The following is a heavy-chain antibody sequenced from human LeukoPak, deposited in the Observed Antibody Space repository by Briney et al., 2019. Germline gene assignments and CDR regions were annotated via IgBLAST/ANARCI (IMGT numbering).Heavy chain of an antibody. V-gene: IGHV4-39*07. CDR1: GGSISSSSYY. D-gene: IGHD6-19*01. CDR2: INHSGST. J-gene: IGHJ4*02. CDR3: ARNGQWLVDY. Sequence: SETLSLTCSVSGGSISSSSYYWGWIRQPPGKGLEWIGEINHSGSTNYNPSLKSRVTISVDTSKNQFSLKLSSVTAADTAVYYCARNGQWLVDYWGQGTLVTASS.